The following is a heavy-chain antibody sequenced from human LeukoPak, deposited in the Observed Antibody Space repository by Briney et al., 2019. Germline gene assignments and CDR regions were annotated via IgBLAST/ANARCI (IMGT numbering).Heavy chain of an antibody. Sequence: GRSLRLSCATSGFTFGSYGIHWVRQAPGKGMEWVAVVSNDGRNEYYADSVQGRFSISRDNSKNTVYLQMNSLRAEDTAVYYCARDSASTPLDYWGQGTLVTVSS. J-gene: IGHJ4*02. V-gene: IGHV3-33*01. D-gene: IGHD1-26*01. CDR2: VSNDGRNE. CDR3: ARDSASTPLDY. CDR1: GFTFGSYG.